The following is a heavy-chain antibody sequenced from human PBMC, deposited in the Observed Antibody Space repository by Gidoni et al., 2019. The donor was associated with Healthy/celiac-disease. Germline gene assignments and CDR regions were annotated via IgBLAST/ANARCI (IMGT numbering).Heavy chain of an antibody. D-gene: IGHD2-2*02. J-gene: IGHJ4*02. CDR3: ARGRGYCSSTSCYTRVYYFDY. CDR1: GGSFSGDS. V-gene: IGHV4-34*01. CDR2: IDHSGST. Sequence: QVQLQQWGAGLLQPSETLSLTCAAHGGSFSGDSWCRIPQPPGKGLEWIGGIDHSGSTNYNPTRKNRVTISVDTSKNQFSLKLSSVTAADTAVYYCARGRGYCSSTSCYTRVYYFDYWGQGTLVTVSS.